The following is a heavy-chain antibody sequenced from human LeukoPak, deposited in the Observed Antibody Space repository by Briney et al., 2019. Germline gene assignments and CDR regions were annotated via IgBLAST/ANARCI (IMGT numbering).Heavy chain of an antibody. D-gene: IGHD6-19*01. Sequence: SETLSLTCAVSGGSISSYQWSWLRQPPGKGLEWIGYIYYSGSTNYNPSLKSRVTISIDTSKNQFSLKLSSVTAADTAVYYCCGSGWFAGPFGYWGQGALVTVSS. CDR2: IYYSGST. CDR3: CGSGWFAGPFGY. V-gene: IGHV4-59*12. J-gene: IGHJ4*02. CDR1: GGSISSYQ.